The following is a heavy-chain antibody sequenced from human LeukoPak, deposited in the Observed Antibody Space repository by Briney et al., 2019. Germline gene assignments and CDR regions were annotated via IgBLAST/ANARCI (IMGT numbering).Heavy chain of an antibody. V-gene: IGHV4-39*01. Sequence: SETLSLTCTVSGDSISSSNCYWGWIRQPPGKGLEWIGNIYFSGGTYYNASLKSRVTISVDTSKDQFSLKLSSVTAADTAVYYCARQTGSGLFSLPGGQGTLVTVSS. CDR1: GDSISSSNCY. CDR2: IYFSGGT. D-gene: IGHD3-10*01. J-gene: IGHJ4*02. CDR3: ARQTGSGLFSLP.